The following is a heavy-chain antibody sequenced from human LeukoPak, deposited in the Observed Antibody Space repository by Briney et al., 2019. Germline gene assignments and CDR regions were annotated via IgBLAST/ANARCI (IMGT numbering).Heavy chain of an antibody. CDR1: GYTFTSYA. CDR2: INTNTGNP. V-gene: IGHV7-4-1*02. D-gene: IGHD3-3*01. CDR3: ASDREYYDFWSGYYKRGPIDY. J-gene: IGHJ4*02. Sequence: GASVKVSCKASGYTFTSYAMNWVRQAPGQGLEWMGWINTNTGNPTYAQGFTGRFVFSLDTSVSTAYLQISSLKAEDTAAYYCASDREYYDFWSGYYKRGPIDYWGQGTLVTVSS.